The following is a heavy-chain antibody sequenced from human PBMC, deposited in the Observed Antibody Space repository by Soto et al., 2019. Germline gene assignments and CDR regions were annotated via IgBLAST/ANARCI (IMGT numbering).Heavy chain of an antibody. CDR2: ISSSGGST. Sequence: EVQLLESGGGLVQPGGSLRLSCAASGFTLRTYAMIWVRQAQGKGLEWVSTISSSGGSTYYADSVKGRFSISRDNSKSTLYLQMDSLRAEDTAVYFCAKDPPNGPGDAFDFWGQGTMVTVS. V-gene: IGHV3-23*01. CDR1: GFTLRTYA. D-gene: IGHD1-1*01. CDR3: AKDPPNGPGDAFDF. J-gene: IGHJ3*01.